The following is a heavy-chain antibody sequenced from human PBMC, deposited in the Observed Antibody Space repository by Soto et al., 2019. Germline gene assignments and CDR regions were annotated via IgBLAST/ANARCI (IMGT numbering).Heavy chain of an antibody. Sequence: DVQLVESGGGLIQPGGSPRLSCEAFGLTVSGKKYMAWVRQAPGTGLEWVSGVYDTDGTYYADSVKGRFISSRDSCKNIVYLQMNSVRPDDTAVYYCGSWRLQEHAYDIWGLGTTVTVSS. J-gene: IGHJ3*02. CDR1: GLTVSGKKY. V-gene: IGHV3-53*01. CDR2: VYDTDGT. D-gene: IGHD4-4*01. CDR3: GSWRLQEHAYDI.